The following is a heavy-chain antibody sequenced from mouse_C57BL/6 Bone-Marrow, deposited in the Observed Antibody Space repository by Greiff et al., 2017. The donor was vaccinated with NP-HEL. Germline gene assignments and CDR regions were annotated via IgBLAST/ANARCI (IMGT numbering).Heavy chain of an antibody. J-gene: IGHJ3*01. CDR1: GYTFTSYW. D-gene: IGHD2-1*01. V-gene: IGHV1-7*01. CDR2: INPSRGYT. Sequence: QVQLQQSGAELAKPGASVKLSCKASGYTFTSYWMHWVKQRPGQGLEWIGYINPSRGYTKYNQKLKDKATLTADKSSSTAYMQLSSLTYEDSAVYYCATIYYGNLAWFAYWGQGTLVTVSA. CDR3: ATIYYGNLAWFAY.